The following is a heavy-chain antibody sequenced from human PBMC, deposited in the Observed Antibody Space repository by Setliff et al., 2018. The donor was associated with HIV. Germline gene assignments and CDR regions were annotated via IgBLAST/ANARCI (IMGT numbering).Heavy chain of an antibody. D-gene: IGHD3-10*01. V-gene: IGHV1-46*01. Sequence: VKVSCKASGYTFTFYSIHWVRQAPGHGLEWMGIINPSGGSTSYSQKFQGRVTMTRDTSTSTVYMELNSLRSEDTAVYYCARGGSPWVRGVKEGYFDYWGQGTLVTVSS. CDR1: GYTFTFYS. CDR3: ARGGSPWVRGVKEGYFDY. J-gene: IGHJ4*02. CDR2: INPSGGST.